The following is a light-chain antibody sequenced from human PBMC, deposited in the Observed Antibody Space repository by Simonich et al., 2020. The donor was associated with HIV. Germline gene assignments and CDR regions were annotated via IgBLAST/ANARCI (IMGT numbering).Light chain of an antibody. Sequence: EIVMTQSPATLSVSPGERATLSCRASQSVSSNVAWEQQKPGQAPRLLIYGASTRATVIQARFSGSGSGTEFTLTISSLQSEDFAVYYCQQYNNWWTFGQGTKVEIK. CDR2: GAS. CDR1: QSVSSN. V-gene: IGKV3-15*01. J-gene: IGKJ1*01. CDR3: QQYNNWWT.